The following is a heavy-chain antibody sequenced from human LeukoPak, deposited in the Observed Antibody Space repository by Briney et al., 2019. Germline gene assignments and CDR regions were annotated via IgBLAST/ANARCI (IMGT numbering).Heavy chain of an antibody. CDR1: GGSISSSNW. V-gene: IGHV4-4*02. D-gene: IGHD1-1*01. Sequence: PSETLSLTCAVSGGSISSSNWWSWVRQPPGKGLEWIGGIYYSGSTYYNPSLRSRVTMSVDTSKNQFSLRLTSVTAADTAVYYCARDRQQLVRGDYFDYWGQGTLVTVSP. CDR2: IYYSGST. J-gene: IGHJ4*02. CDR3: ARDRQQLVRGDYFDY.